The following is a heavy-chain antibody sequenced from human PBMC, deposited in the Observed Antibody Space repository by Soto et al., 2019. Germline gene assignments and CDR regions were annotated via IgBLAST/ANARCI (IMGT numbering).Heavy chain of an antibody. Sequence: FKASGGTFSRYALSWVRQAPGQGLEWMGGIIPIFGTANYAQKFQGRVTITADESTSRAYMELSSLRSEDTAVYYCARGAQMATMPFEYWGQGTMVTVSS. CDR3: ARGAQMATMPFEY. CDR1: GGTFSRYA. D-gene: IGHD5-12*01. V-gene: IGHV1-69*01. J-gene: IGHJ4*02. CDR2: IIPIFGTA.